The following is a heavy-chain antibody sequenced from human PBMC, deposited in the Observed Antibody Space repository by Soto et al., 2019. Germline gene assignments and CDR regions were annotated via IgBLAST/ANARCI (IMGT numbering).Heavy chain of an antibody. CDR3: ARRDIVVVPAAPDYYYYYYMDV. Sequence: GGSLRLSCAASGFTFSSYWMHWVRQAPGKGLVWVSRINSDGSSTSYADSVKGRFTISRDNAKNTLYLQMNSLRAEDTAVYYCARRDIVVVPAAPDYYYYYYMDVWGKGTTVTVSS. CDR1: GFTFSSYW. J-gene: IGHJ6*03. V-gene: IGHV3-74*01. D-gene: IGHD2-2*01. CDR2: INSDGSST.